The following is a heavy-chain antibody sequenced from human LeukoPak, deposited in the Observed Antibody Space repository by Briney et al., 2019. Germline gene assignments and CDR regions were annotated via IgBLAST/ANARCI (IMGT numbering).Heavy chain of an antibody. J-gene: IGHJ4*02. CDR2: IKSKVDGGTT. Sequence: GGSLRLSCAASGVNFRNAWMGWVRQAPGKGLEWVGRIKSKVDGGTTDFAAPVKGRFTISRDDSKNTQSLQMDSLKIEDTAVYYCTSISASVLGESFDYWGQGTLVIVSS. D-gene: IGHD3-16*01. V-gene: IGHV3-15*01. CDR3: TSISASVLGESFDY. CDR1: GVNFRNAW.